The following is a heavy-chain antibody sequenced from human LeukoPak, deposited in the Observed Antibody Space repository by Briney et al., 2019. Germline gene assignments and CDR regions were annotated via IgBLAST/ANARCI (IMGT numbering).Heavy chain of an antibody. D-gene: IGHD4-17*01. Sequence: GASVKVSCKASGYTFTGHYMHWVRQAPGLGLEWMGGFDPEDGETIYAQKFQGRVTMTEDTSTDTAYMELSSLRSEDTAVYYCATAIRGYGDYDYWGQGTLVTVSS. CDR2: FDPEDGET. CDR1: GYTFTGHY. CDR3: ATAIRGYGDYDY. V-gene: IGHV1-24*01. J-gene: IGHJ4*02.